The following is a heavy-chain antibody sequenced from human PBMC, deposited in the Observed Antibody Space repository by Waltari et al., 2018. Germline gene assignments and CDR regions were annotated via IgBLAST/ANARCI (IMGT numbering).Heavy chain of an antibody. CDR3: ARVGSSSPHFDC. V-gene: IGHV3-48*01. CDR2: ISRTSSTI. Sequence: EVQLVESGGGLVQPGGSLRLSCAASGFTFSNYKMHWVRQAPGKGLEWVSYISRTSSTIYYADSVKGRFSISRDNAKNSLYLQMNSLRAEDTAVYYCARVGSSSPHFDCWGQGTLVTVSS. CDR1: GFTFSNYK. D-gene: IGHD6-6*01. J-gene: IGHJ4*02.